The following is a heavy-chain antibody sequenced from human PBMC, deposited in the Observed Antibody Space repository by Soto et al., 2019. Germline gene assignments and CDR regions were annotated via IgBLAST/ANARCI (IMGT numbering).Heavy chain of an antibody. D-gene: IGHD6-19*01. CDR2: ISGSGVST. J-gene: IGHJ5*02. CDR3: AKDSIAVASKWFDP. Sequence: PGGSLRLSCTGSGFTFGNYVMHWVRQAPGKGLGWVSAISGSGVSTYYADSVKGRFTISRDNSKNTLYMQMNSLRAEDTAVYYCAKDSIAVASKWFDPWGQGTLVTVSS. V-gene: IGHV3-23*01. CDR1: GFTFGNYV.